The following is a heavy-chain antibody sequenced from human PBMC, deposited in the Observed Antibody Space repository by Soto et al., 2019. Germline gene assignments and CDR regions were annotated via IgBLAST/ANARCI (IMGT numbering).Heavy chain of an antibody. Sequence: QVQLQESGPGLVKPSQTLSLTCTVSGGSISSGGYYWSWIRQHPGKGLEWIGYIYYSGSTYYNTSLKSRVTISVDTSKNQFSLKLSSVTAADTAVYYCAREDIVVVVAATGGTGWFDPWGQGTLVTVSS. CDR1: GGSISSGGYY. CDR2: IYYSGST. D-gene: IGHD2-15*01. CDR3: AREDIVVVVAATGGTGWFDP. J-gene: IGHJ5*02. V-gene: IGHV4-31*03.